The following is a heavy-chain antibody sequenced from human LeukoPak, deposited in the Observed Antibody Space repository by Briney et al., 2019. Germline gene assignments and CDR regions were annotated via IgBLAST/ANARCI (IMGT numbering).Heavy chain of an antibody. Sequence: PSETLSLTCTVSGGSISSSNYYWSWIRQPAGKGLEWIGRIYTSGSTNYNPSLKSRVTMSVDTSKNQFSLKLSSVTAADTAVYYCARDREVRGVIGWFDPWGQGTLVTVSS. J-gene: IGHJ5*02. CDR3: ARDREVRGVIGWFDP. CDR2: IYTSGST. V-gene: IGHV4-61*02. CDR1: GGSISSSNYY. D-gene: IGHD3-10*01.